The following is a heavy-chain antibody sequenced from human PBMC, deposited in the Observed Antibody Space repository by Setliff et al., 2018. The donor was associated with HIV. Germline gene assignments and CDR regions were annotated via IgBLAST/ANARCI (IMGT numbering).Heavy chain of an antibody. CDR1: SGSVNNYW. CDR3: ARDRVMSAVKFWYFDL. J-gene: IGHJ2*01. Sequence: SETLSLTCNVSSGSVNNYWWTWIRQPPGKGLEWIGYIYYSGSTYYNPSLKSRVTISVDTSKNQFSLKLSSVTAADTAVYYCARDRVMSAVKFWYFDLWGRGTLVTVSS. V-gene: IGHV4-59*02. D-gene: IGHD2-8*01. CDR2: IYYSGST.